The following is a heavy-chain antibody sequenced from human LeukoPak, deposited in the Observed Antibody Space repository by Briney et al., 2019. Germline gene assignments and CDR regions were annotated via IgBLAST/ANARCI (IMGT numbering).Heavy chain of an antibody. CDR3: AADPLTTDISYYYYYMDV. D-gene: IGHD4-11*01. CDR2: IVVGSGNT. CDR1: GFTFTSSA. V-gene: IGHV1-58*01. Sequence: GASVKVSCKASGFTFTSSAVQWVRQARGQRLEWIGWIVVGSGNTNYAQKFQERVTITRDMSTSTAYMELSSLRSEDTAVYYCAADPLTTDISYYYYYMDVWGKGTTVTVSS. J-gene: IGHJ6*03.